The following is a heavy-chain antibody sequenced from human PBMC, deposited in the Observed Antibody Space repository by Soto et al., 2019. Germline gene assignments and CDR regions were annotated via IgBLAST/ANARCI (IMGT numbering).Heavy chain of an antibody. CDR3: AREGSVSSSDYYAYYYGMDV. CDR2: ISSSGGII. J-gene: IGHJ6*02. D-gene: IGHD3-10*01. CDR1: GFTFSKYD. V-gene: IGHV3-48*03. Sequence: PGGSLRLSCAASGFTFSKYDINWVRQAPGKGPEWISHISSSGGIIYYADSVKGRFTISRDNAKNSLYLQMNSLRGEDTAVYYCAREGSVSSSDYYAYYYGMDVWGQGTTVTVSS.